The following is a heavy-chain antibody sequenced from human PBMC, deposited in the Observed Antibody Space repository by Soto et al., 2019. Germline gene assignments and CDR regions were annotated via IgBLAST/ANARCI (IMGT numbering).Heavy chain of an antibody. V-gene: IGHV3-23*01. J-gene: IGHJ4*02. CDR1: GFSFASYA. CDR3: ARWSYLDY. CDR2: ISGSYGKT. D-gene: IGHD3-3*01. Sequence: PWGSLRLSFAPFGFSFASYALSWVRQAPGKGLEWVSTISGSYGKTFYADSVKGRFSISRDTSQNALYLQMNSLRADDTAIYYCARWSYLDYWGQGTRVTVPQ.